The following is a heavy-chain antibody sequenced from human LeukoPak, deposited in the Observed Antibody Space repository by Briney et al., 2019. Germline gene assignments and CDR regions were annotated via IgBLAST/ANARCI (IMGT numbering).Heavy chain of an antibody. CDR3: ASWEASTNY. V-gene: IGHV3-20*04. J-gene: IGHJ4*02. Sequence: PGGSLRLSCEASGFTFDDHGMTWVRQVPGKGLEWVAGINWNGGFTDYVDSVKGRFTVSRDNAKNSLYLQMNSLRVEDTGLYYCASWEASTNYWGQGTLVTVSS. CDR1: GFTFDDHG. D-gene: IGHD1-26*01. CDR2: INWNGGFT.